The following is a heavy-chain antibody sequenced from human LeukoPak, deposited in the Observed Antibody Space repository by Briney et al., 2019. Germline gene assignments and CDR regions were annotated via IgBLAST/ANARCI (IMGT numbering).Heavy chain of an antibody. CDR1: GFTFSSYA. CDR2: ISYDRSNK. V-gene: IGHV3-30-3*01. Sequence: GRSLRLSCAASGFTFSSYAMHWVRQAPGKGLEWVAVISYDRSNKYYADSVKGRFTISRDNSKNTLYLQMNSLRAEDTAVYYCARSQLGIYIPGAFDIWGQGTMVTVSS. D-gene: IGHD7-27*01. J-gene: IGHJ3*02. CDR3: ARSQLGIYIPGAFDI.